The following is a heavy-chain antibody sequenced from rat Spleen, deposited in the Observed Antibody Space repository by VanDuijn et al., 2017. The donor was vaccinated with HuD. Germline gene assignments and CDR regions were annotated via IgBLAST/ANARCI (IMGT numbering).Heavy chain of an antibody. Sequence: QVQLKESGPGLVQPSETLSLTCTVSGFSLTSYSVSWVRQPSGKGPEWMGRMWYDGDTAYNSALKSRLSISRDTSKNQVFLKMNSLQPEDTGTYYCARHPLMYTTDPYVMDAWGQGASVTVSS. CDR1: GFSLTSYS. D-gene: IGHD1-6*01. V-gene: IGHV2-34*01. CDR2: MWYDGDT. J-gene: IGHJ4*01. CDR3: ARHPLMYTTDPYVMDA.